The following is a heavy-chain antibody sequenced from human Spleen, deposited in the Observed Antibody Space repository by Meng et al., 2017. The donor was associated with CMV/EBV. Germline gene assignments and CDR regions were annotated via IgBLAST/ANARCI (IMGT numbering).Heavy chain of an antibody. CDR3: ASGLSGTYYGSTFDI. CDR1: GFTFSTFA. D-gene: IGHD2-21*01. CDR2: ISYDGSNK. V-gene: IGHV3-30*04. Sequence: GGSLRLSCATSGFTFSTFALHWVRQAPGKGLEWVAVISYDGSNKSYADSVKGRFTISRDNAKSTLYLQMNSLRAEDTAMYHCASGLSGTYYGSTFDIWGQGTMVTVSS. J-gene: IGHJ3*02.